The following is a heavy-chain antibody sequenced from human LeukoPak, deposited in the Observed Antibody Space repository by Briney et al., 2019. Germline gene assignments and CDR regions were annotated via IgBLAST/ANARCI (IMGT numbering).Heavy chain of an antibody. Sequence: PGGSLRLSCAASGFTFSRYSMNWVRQAPGKGLEWVSSISSSGSSIYYADSVKGRFTISRDNAKNSLYLQMNSLRAEDTAVYYCARVGNHDAFDIWGQGTMVTVSS. V-gene: IGHV3-21*01. CDR2: ISSSGSSI. J-gene: IGHJ3*02. CDR1: GFTFSRYS. D-gene: IGHD1-26*01. CDR3: ARVGNHDAFDI.